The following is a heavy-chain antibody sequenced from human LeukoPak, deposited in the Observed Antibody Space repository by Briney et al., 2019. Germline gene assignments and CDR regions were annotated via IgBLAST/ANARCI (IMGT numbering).Heavy chain of an antibody. Sequence: PGGSLRLSCAASGLTFSSYEMNWVRQAPGKGLEWVSYISSSSSIYYGDSVKGRFTMSRDNAKNSLYLQMNSLRAEDTAVYYCAREYSSSSGRCFDSWGQGTLVTVSS. CDR1: GLTFSSYE. J-gene: IGHJ4*02. V-gene: IGHV3-48*03. CDR3: AREYSSSSGRCFDS. D-gene: IGHD6-6*01. CDR2: ISSSSSI.